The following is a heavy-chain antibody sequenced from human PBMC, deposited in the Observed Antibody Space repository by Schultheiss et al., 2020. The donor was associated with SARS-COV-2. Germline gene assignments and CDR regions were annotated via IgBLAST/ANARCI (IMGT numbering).Heavy chain of an antibody. CDR1: GFTFSSYG. CDR3: ARDEMTAAAGLHGMDV. V-gene: IGHV3-33*08. D-gene: IGHD6-13*01. CDR2: IWYDGSNK. Sequence: GGSLRLSCAASGFTFSSYGMHWVRQAPGKGLEWVAVIWYDGSNKYYADSVKGRFTISRDNAKNTLYLQMSSLRAEDTAMYYCARDEMTAAAGLHGMDVWGQGTTVTVSS. J-gene: IGHJ6*02.